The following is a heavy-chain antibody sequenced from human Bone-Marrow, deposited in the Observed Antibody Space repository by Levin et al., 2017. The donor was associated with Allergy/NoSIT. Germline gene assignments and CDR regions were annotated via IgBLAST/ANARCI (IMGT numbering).Heavy chain of an antibody. D-gene: IGHD2-21*02. CDR1: GFTFSSYS. V-gene: IGHV3-21*01. CDR2: ISSSSSYI. CDR3: ARDCGVSDWNYWDY. J-gene: IGHJ4*02. Sequence: GGSLRLSCAASGFTFSSYSMNWVRQAPGKGLEWVSSISSSSSYIYYADSVKGRFTISRDNAKNSLYLQMNSLRAEDTAVYYCARDCGVSDWNYWDYWGQGTLVTVSS.